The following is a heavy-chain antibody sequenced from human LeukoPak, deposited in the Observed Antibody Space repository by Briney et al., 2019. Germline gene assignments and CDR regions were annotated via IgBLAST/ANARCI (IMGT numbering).Heavy chain of an antibody. CDR1: GGSFSGYY. CDR3: ARDAAGTDYYYYGMDV. D-gene: IGHD1/OR15-1a*01. V-gene: IGHV4-34*01. Sequence: SETLSLTCAVYGGSFSGYYWSWIRQPPGKGLEWIREINHSGSTNYNPSLKSRVTISVDTSKNQFSLKLSSVTAADTAVYYCARDAAGTDYYYYGMDVWGQGTTVTVSS. J-gene: IGHJ6*02. CDR2: INHSGST.